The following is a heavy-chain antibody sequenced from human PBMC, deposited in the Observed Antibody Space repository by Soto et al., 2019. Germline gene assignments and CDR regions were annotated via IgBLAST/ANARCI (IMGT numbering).Heavy chain of an antibody. V-gene: IGHV3-21*06. CDR3: ARESEDLTSNFDY. CDR2: ISSTTNYI. J-gene: IGHJ4*02. Sequence: EVQLVESGGGLVEPGGSLRLSCAASGFTFTRYSMNWVRQAPRKGLEWVSSISSTTNYIYYRDSMKGRFTISRDNAKNSLYLEMNSLIAEDTAVYYCARESEDLTSNFDYWGQGTLVTVSS. CDR1: GFTFTRYS.